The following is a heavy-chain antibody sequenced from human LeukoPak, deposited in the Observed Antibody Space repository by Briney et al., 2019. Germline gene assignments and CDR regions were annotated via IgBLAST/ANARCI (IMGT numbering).Heavy chain of an antibody. CDR2: VNESGGT. V-gene: IGHV4-34*01. D-gene: IGHD6-13*01. CDR3: ARESRRIAAAGPSYYMDV. Sequence: PSETLSLTCAVYIDSFSNYHWNWIRKTPAKGMEWMGEVNESGGTNISPSLKSRVTISVDTSKNQFSLKLSSVTAADTAVYYCARESRRIAAAGPSYYMDVWGRGTTVTVSS. CDR1: IDSFSNYH. J-gene: IGHJ6*03.